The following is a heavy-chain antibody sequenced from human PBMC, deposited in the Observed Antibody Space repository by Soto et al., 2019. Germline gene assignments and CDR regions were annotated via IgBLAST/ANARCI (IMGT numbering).Heavy chain of an antibody. J-gene: IGHJ4*02. CDR3: ARYYYDSSGYSIRRFDY. V-gene: IGHV4-31*03. Sequence: NPSETLSLTCTVSGGSISSGGYYWSWIRQHPGKGLDWIGYIYYSGSAYYNPSLKSRVTISIDTSKNQFSLKLSSVTAADTAVYYCARYYYDSSGYSIRRFDYWGQGTLVTVSS. D-gene: IGHD3-22*01. CDR1: GGSISSGGYY. CDR2: IYYSGSA.